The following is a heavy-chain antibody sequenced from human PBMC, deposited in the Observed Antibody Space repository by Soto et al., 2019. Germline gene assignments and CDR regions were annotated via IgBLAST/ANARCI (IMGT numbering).Heavy chain of an antibody. D-gene: IGHD2-21*01. J-gene: IGHJ4*02. CDR1: GYTFRNYG. CDR2: INNYDGHM. Sequence: QVQLVQSGAEVKKPGAPVKVSCKASGYTFRNYGISWMRQAQGQGLEWMGWINNYDGHMNLPQKFRGRITVTADTSTNTVYMELENLTSDDTAVYYCARDIAFSLDHWGQGTLVIVSS. V-gene: IGHV1-18*01. CDR3: ARDIAFSLDH.